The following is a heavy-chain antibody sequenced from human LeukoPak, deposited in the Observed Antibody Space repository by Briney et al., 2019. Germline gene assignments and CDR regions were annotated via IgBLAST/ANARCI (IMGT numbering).Heavy chain of an antibody. CDR1: GGSISSRSSY. CDR3: ARGYTNGVNQEVWLDP. V-gene: IGHV4-39*07. CDR2: IYNSRDT. J-gene: IGHJ5*02. Sequence: PSETLSLTCPVSGGSISSRSSYWGWIRQPPGKGLEWIGNIYNSRDTYYNPSLKRRVTMSVDTSKNHLSLKLISVTAADTAVYYCARGYTNGVNQEVWLDPWGQGTLVTVSS. D-gene: IGHD2-8*01.